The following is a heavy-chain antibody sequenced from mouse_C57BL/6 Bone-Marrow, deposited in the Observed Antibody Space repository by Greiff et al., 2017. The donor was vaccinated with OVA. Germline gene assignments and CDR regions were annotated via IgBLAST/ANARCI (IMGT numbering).Heavy chain of an antibody. V-gene: IGHV1-42*01. D-gene: IGHD1-1*01. Sequence: EVKLQESGPELVKPGASVQISCKASGYSFTGYYMNWVKQSPEKSLEWIGEINPSTGGTTYNQKFKAKATLTVDKSSSTAYMQLKSLTSEDSAVYYCARRVTTEAMDYWGQGTSVTVSS. CDR3: ARRVTTEAMDY. CDR2: INPSTGGT. CDR1: GYSFTGYY. J-gene: IGHJ4*01.